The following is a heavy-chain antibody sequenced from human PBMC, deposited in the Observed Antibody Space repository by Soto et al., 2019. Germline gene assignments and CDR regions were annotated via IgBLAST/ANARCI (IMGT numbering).Heavy chain of an antibody. CDR1: GYTFTSYA. CDR3: ASSAAGNYYYYGMDV. J-gene: IGHJ6*02. Sequence: VKVSCKASGYTFTSYAMHWVRQAPGQRLEWMGWINAGNGNTKYSQKFQGRVTITRDTSASTAYMELSSLRSEDTAVYYCASSAAGNYYYYGMDVWGQGTTVTVSS. CDR2: INAGNGNT. V-gene: IGHV1-3*01. D-gene: IGHD6-13*01.